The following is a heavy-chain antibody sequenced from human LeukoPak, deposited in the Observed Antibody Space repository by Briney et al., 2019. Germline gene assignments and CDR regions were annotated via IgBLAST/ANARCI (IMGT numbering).Heavy chain of an antibody. Sequence: EAPVKVSCKASGYTFTGYYMHWVRQAPGQGLEWMGWINPNSGGTNYAQKFQGRVTMTRDTSISTAYMELSRLRSDDTAVYYCAKSPIRTKMILEWLPIDYWGQGTLVTVSS. V-gene: IGHV1-2*02. D-gene: IGHD3-3*01. CDR3: AKSPIRTKMILEWLPIDY. CDR1: GYTFTGYY. J-gene: IGHJ4*02. CDR2: INPNSGGT.